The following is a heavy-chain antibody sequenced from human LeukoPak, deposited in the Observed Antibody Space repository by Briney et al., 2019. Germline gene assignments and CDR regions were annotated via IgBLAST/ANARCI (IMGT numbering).Heavy chain of an antibody. Sequence: PSETLSLTCTVSGGSFSTYYWSWIRQPAGKGLEWIGHIYTSGTTNYNPSLKSRVTISVDTSKNQFSLKLNSVTAADTAVYYCARHNWNDGNFDYWGQGTLVTVSS. CDR2: IYTSGTT. D-gene: IGHD1-20*01. V-gene: IGHV4-4*07. J-gene: IGHJ4*02. CDR1: GGSFSTYY. CDR3: ARHNWNDGNFDY.